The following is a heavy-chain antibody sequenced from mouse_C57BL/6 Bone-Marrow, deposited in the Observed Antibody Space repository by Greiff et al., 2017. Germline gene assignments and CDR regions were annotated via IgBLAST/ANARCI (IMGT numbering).Heavy chain of an antibody. CDR1: GYTFTSYW. J-gene: IGHJ1*03. Sequence: QVQLQEPGAELVMPGASVKLSCKASGYTFTSYWMHWVKQRPGQGLEWIGDIDPSDSYTNYNEKFKGKSTLTVDKSSSTAYMQLISLTSEDSAVYCFARSPGSYTWYFDVWGTGTPVTVSS. CDR3: ARSPGSYTWYFDV. D-gene: IGHD1-3*01. V-gene: IGHV1-69*01. CDR2: IDPSDSYT.